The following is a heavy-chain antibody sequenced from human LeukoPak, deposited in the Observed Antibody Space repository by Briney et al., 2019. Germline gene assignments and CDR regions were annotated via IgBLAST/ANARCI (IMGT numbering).Heavy chain of an antibody. CDR2: INNSGST. V-gene: IGHV4-34*01. J-gene: IGHJ3*02. CDR1: GGFFSGYY. Sequence: SETLSLTCAVYGGFFSGYYWTWIRQPPGKGLEWIGEINNSGSTNYNPSLKSRVTISRDTSKNQFSLQLSSVTAADTAVYYCAREVHDYVWGSQHDALDIWGQGTMVTVSS. CDR3: AREVHDYVWGSQHDALDI. D-gene: IGHD3-16*01.